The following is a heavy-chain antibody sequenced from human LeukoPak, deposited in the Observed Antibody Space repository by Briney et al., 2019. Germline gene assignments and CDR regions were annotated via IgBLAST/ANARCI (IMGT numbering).Heavy chain of an antibody. J-gene: IGHJ4*02. CDR3: ASWDYYDSSGYYRFDY. CDR2: IYYSGST. D-gene: IGHD3-22*01. Sequence: PSETLSLTCTASGGSISSSSYYWGWIRQPPGKGLEWIGSIYYSGSTYYNPSLKSRVTISVDTSKNQFSLKLSSVTAADTAVYYCASWDYYDSSGYYRFDYWGQGTLVTVSS. V-gene: IGHV4-39*01. CDR1: GGSISSSSYY.